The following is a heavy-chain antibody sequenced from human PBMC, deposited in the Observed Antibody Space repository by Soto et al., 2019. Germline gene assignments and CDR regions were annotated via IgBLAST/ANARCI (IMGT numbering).Heavy chain of an antibody. CDR3: ARDRFGLSH. Sequence: SETLSLTCTVSGGSISSGGYYWSWIRQHPGKGLEWIGYIYYSGSTYYNPSLKSRVTISVDTSKNQFSLKLSSVTAADTAVYCCARDRFGLSHWGQGILVTVSS. J-gene: IGHJ4*02. D-gene: IGHD3-3*01. CDR1: GGSISSGGYY. CDR2: IYYSGST. V-gene: IGHV4-31*02.